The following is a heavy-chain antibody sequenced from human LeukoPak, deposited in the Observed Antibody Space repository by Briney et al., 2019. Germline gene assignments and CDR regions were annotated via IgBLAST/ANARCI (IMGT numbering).Heavy chain of an antibody. CDR2: ISAYNGNT. J-gene: IGHJ6*03. V-gene: IGHV1-18*01. D-gene: IGHD6-19*01. Sequence: ASVKVSCKASGYTFTSYGISWVRQAPGQGLEWMGWISAYNGNTNYAQKLQGRVTMTTDTSTSTAYMELRSLRSDDTAVYYCARDNGDRGWFGAVAGTYYYYYMDVWGKGTAVTVSS. CDR3: ARDNGDRGWFGAVAGTYYYYYMDV. CDR1: GYTFTSYG.